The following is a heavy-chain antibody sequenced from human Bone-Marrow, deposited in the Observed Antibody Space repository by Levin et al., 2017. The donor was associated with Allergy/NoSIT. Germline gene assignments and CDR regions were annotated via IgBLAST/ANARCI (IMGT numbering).Heavy chain of an antibody. D-gene: IGHD6-13*01. V-gene: IGHV3-7*01. CDR3: AREDQLDDRDGMDV. J-gene: IGHJ6*02. CDR1: GFTFSSYW. Sequence: GGSLRLSCAASGFTFSSYWMSWVRQAPGKGLEWVANIKQDGSEKYYVDSVKGRFTISRDNAKNSLYLQMNSLRAEDTAVYYCAREDQLDDRDGMDVWGQGTTVTVSS. CDR2: IKQDGSEK.